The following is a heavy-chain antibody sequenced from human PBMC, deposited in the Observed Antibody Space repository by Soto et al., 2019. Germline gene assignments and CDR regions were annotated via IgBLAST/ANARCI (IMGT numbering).Heavy chain of an antibody. CDR3: AREGGVYSYGNYYYYIDV. Sequence: QVQLVQSGAEVKKPGASVKVSCKASGYTFTSYGISWVRQAPGQGLEWMGWISAYNGNTNYAQKLQGRVTMTTDTPTSTAYRELRSLRSDDTAVYYCAREGGVYSYGNYYYYIDVWGKGTTVTVSS. CDR2: ISAYNGNT. D-gene: IGHD5-18*01. CDR1: GYTFTSYG. J-gene: IGHJ6*03. V-gene: IGHV1-18*01.